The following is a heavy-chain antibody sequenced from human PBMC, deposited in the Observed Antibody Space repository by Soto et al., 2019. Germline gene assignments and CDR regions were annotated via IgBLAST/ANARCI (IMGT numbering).Heavy chain of an antibody. Sequence: EVQLLESGGGLVQPGGSLRLSCAASGFTFSDYAMSWVRQAPGKGLDWVSAISSSVDHTFYADSVKGRFTISRDNSKNTLYLQVNSLRAEDTAVYYCAKLLRPGLQFFDFWGQGTLVTVSS. V-gene: IGHV3-23*01. CDR2: ISSSVDHT. CDR1: GFTFSDYA. J-gene: IGHJ4*02. CDR3: AKLLRPGLQFFDF. D-gene: IGHD4-4*01.